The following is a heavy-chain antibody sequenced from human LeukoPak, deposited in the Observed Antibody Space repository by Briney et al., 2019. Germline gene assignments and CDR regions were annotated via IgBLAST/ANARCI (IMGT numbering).Heavy chain of an antibody. D-gene: IGHD3-10*01. CDR2: ISSSGSTI. V-gene: IGHV3-11*01. J-gene: IGHJ4*02. CDR3: ARGYGSGSYYKIPANDY. CDR1: GFTFSDYY. Sequence: PGGSLRLSCAASGFTFSDYYMSWIRQAPGKGLEWVSYISSSGSTIYYADSVKGRCTISRDNAKNSLYLQMNSLRAEDTAVYYCARGYGSGSYYKIPANDYWGQGTLVTVSS.